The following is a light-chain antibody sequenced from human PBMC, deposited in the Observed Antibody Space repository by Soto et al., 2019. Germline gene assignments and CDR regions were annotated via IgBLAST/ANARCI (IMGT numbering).Light chain of an antibody. J-gene: IGKJ4*01. CDR1: QDISNF. V-gene: IGKV1-33*01. CDR2: DAS. CDR3: QQFDNLLHT. Sequence: DMQMTQSPSSLSASVGDRVTITCQASQDISNFLNWYQEKPGKAPKLLIYDASNVETGVPSRFSGGGSGTDFTFTISSLQPEDIATYNCQQFDNLLHTFGGGTKVEIK.